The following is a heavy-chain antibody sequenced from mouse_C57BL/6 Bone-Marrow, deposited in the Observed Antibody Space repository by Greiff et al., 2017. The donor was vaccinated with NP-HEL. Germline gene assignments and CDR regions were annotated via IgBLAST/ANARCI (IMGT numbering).Heavy chain of an antibody. Sequence: VKLMESGPGLVAPSQCLSITCTVSGFSLTSYGVDWVRQSPGKGLEWLGVIWGVGSTNYNSALKSRLSISKDNSKSQVFLKMNSLQTDDTAMYYCATHYDGYYDWFAYWGQGTLVTVSA. CDR3: ATHYDGYYDWFAY. CDR1: GFSLTSYG. D-gene: IGHD2-3*01. J-gene: IGHJ3*01. V-gene: IGHV2-6*01. CDR2: IWGVGST.